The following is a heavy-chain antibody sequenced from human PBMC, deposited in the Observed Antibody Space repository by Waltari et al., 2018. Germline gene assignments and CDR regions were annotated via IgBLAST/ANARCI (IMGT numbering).Heavy chain of an antibody. Sequence: EVQLVESGGALVQPGGSLIISWEDYGLSFSTHAMGWTRQDPGKGLDWVSAINHRGEITYYADSVKGRFTISRDNSRNTLNLQMDSLRVEDTAVYHCTKRYCDRDRCYGLDNWGQGTLVTVSS. V-gene: IGHV3-23*04. CDR2: INHRGEIT. J-gene: IGHJ4*02. D-gene: IGHD2-15*01. CDR3: TKRYCDRDRCYGLDN. CDR1: GLSFSTHA.